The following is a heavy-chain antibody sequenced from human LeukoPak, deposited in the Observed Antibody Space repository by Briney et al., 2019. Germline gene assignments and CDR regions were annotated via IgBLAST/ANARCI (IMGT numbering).Heavy chain of an antibody. CDR2: IFYSGST. J-gene: IGHJ4*02. V-gene: IGHV4-59*08. CDR3: ARQRFLEWYFDY. CDR1: GGSISGFY. D-gene: IGHD3-3*01. Sequence: SETLSLTCTVSGGSISGFYWSWIRQPPGKELQWIGSIFYSGSTNYNPSLKSRVTISVDTSKNQFSLKLSSVTAADTAVYYCARQRFLEWYFDYWGQGTLVTVSS.